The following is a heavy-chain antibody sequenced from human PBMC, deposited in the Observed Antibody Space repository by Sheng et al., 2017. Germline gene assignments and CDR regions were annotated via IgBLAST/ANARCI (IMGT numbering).Heavy chain of an antibody. J-gene: IGHJ4*02. CDR1: GFTFSSYE. Sequence: EVHLVESGGGLVPPGGSLRLSCAASGFTFSSYEMTWVRQGPGKGLEWVSYISSSGTTTYYADSVKGRFTISRDNAKNSLSLQMNSLRAEDTAVYFCTREWEYSGYRYWGRGTLVSVSS. D-gene: IGHD5-12*01. CDR3: TREWEYSGYRY. V-gene: IGHV3-48*03. CDR2: ISSSGTTT.